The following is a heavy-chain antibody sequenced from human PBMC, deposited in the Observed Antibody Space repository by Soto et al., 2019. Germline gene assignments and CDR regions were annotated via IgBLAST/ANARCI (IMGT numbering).Heavy chain of an antibody. CDR1: GYSFTSYW. CDR2: IYPGDSDN. Sequence: PGESLKISCKGSGYSFTSYWIGWVRQMPGQGLEWGEIIYPGDSDNIYSTSFQGQVTLSADKSISTAYLQCSSLKASDTDMYYCATRGMAAYDDYYGMNVWGQGTTVTVS. D-gene: IGHD6-25*01. V-gene: IGHV5-51*01. J-gene: IGHJ6*02. CDR3: ATRGMAAYDDYYGMNV.